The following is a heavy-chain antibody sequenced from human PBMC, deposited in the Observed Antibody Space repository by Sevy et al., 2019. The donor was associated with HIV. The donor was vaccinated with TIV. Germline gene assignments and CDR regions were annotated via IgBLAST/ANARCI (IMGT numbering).Heavy chain of an antibody. Sequence: GGSLRLSCAASGFTFSSYEMNWVRQAPGKGLEWVSYISNSGTTKYYSDSVNGRFTISRDNARNSLYLQMHSLRAEDTAVYYCARDLPPSATTVAHFDCWGQGTLVTVSS. J-gene: IGHJ4*02. CDR3: ARDLPPSATTVAHFDC. CDR1: GFTFSSYE. CDR2: ISNSGTTK. V-gene: IGHV3-48*03. D-gene: IGHD4-17*01.